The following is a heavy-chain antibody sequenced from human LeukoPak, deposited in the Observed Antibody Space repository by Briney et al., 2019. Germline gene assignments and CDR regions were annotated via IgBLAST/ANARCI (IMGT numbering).Heavy chain of an antibody. CDR2: IKQDGSEK. CDR3: ARDWDPPGIVVVPAAMSAASHWYFDL. CDR1: GFTFSSYW. D-gene: IGHD2-2*01. Sequence: PGGSLRLSCAASGFTFSSYWMSWVRQALGKGLEWVANIKQDGSEKYYVDSVKGRFTISRDNAKNSLYLQMNSLRAEDTAVYYCARDWDPPGIVVVPAAMSAASHWYFDLWGRGTLVTVSS. J-gene: IGHJ2*01. V-gene: IGHV3-7*01.